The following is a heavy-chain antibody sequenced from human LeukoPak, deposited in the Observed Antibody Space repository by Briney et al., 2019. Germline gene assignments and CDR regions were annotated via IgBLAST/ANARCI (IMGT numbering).Heavy chain of an antibody. Sequence: RPSETLSLTCTVSGGSFSGYYWSWIRQPPGKGLEWIGEINHSGSTNYNPSLKSRVTISVDTSKNQFSLKLSSVTAADTAVYYCARGSPPFFIDYWGQGTLVTVSS. V-gene: IGHV4-34*01. CDR2: INHSGST. D-gene: IGHD3-3*02. J-gene: IGHJ4*02. CDR1: GGSFSGYY. CDR3: ARGSPPFFIDY.